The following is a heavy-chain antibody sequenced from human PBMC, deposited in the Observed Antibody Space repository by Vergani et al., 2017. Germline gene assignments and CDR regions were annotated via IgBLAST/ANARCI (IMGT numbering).Heavy chain of an antibody. CDR2: INHSGST. D-gene: IGHD1-14*01. Sequence: QVQLQQWGAGLLKPSETLSLTCAVYGGSFSGYYWSWIRQPPGKGLEGSGEINHSGSTHKNPPTKSRDTISVDTSKNQFSLKLSSVTAADTAVYYCARRREPRGYLRDYYCDMDVWGKGTTVTVSS. CDR1: GGSFSGYY. CDR3: ARRREPRGYLRDYYCDMDV. V-gene: IGHV4-34*04. J-gene: IGHJ6*03.